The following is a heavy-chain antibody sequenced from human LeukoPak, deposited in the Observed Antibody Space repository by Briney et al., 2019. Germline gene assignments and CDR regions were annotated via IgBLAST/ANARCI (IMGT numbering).Heavy chain of an antibody. J-gene: IGHJ4*02. D-gene: IGHD4-23*01. CDR2: IYYSGST. V-gene: IGHV4-59*01. CDR3: ASLDYGGNSVRFDY. Sequence: SETLSLTCTVSGGSISSYYWSWIRQPPGKGPEWIGYIYYSGSTNYNPSLKSRVTISVDTSKNQFSLKLSSVTAADTAVYYCASLDYGGNSVRFDYWGQGTLVTVSS. CDR1: GGSISSYY.